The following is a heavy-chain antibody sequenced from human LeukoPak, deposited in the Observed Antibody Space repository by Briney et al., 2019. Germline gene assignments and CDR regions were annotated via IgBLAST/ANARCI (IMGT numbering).Heavy chain of an antibody. CDR2: ISGSGGST. CDR1: GFTFSSYA. V-gene: IGHV3-23*01. Sequence: GGSLRLSCAASGFTFSSYAMSWVRQAPGKGLEWVSAISGSGGSTYYADSVKGRFSISRDNSKNTLYLLMNSLRAEDTAVYYCAKDPQWELPSPFDHWGQGTLVTVSS. J-gene: IGHJ4*02. CDR3: AKDPQWELPSPFDH. D-gene: IGHD1-26*01.